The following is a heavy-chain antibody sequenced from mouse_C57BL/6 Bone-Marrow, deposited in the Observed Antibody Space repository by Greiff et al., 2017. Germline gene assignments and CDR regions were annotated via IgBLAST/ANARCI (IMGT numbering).Heavy chain of an antibody. CDR1: GYAFTNYL. V-gene: IGHV1-54*01. J-gene: IGHJ2*01. Sequence: VQLQESGAELVRPGTSVKVSCKASGYAFTNYLIEWVKQRPGQGLEWIGVINPGSGGTNYNEKFKGKATLTADKSSSTAYMQLSSLTSEDSAVYFCARSITTVVAGSYWGQSTTLTVSS. D-gene: IGHD1-1*01. CDR3: ARSITTVVAGSY. CDR2: INPGSGGT.